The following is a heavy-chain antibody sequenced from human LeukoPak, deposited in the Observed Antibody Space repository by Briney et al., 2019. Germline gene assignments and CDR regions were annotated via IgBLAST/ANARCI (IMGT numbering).Heavy chain of an antibody. J-gene: IGHJ4*02. CDR3: ARHETDYGDYSRQDY. CDR1: GYTFTSYG. CDR2: ISAYNGNT. D-gene: IGHD4-17*01. V-gene: IGHV1-18*01. Sequence: ASVKVSCKASGYTFTSYGISWVRQAPGQGLEWMGRISAYNGNTNYAQKLQGRVTMTTDTSTSTAYMELRSLRSDDTAVYYCARHETDYGDYSRQDYWGQGTLVTVSS.